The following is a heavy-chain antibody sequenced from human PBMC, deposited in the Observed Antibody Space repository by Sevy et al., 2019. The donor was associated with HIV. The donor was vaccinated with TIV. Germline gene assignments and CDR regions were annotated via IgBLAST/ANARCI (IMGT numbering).Heavy chain of an antibody. CDR3: ARAGGTTDWGMDV. Sequence: SETLSLTCTVSGGSISSYYWTWIRQSPGKGLECIGYLYYNGRTIYNPSLTSRVTISVDTPKNQFSLGLSSVTAADTAVYFCARAGGTTDWGMDVWGQGTTVTVSS. J-gene: IGHJ6*02. CDR1: GGSISSYY. V-gene: IGHV4-59*01. D-gene: IGHD1-1*01. CDR2: LYYNGRT.